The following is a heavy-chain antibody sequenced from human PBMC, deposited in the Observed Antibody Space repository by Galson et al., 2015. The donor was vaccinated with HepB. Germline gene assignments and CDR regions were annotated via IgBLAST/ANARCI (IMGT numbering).Heavy chain of an antibody. J-gene: IGHJ3*02. CDR2: ISSSGTYI. V-gene: IGHV3-21*01. CDR1: GLTFSSYS. CDR3: ARRGAFDI. Sequence: SLRLSCAASGLTFSSYSMNWVRQAPGKGLEWVSSISSSGTYIYYADSVKGRFTISRDNAKNSLYLQLSSLRAEDTAIYYCARRGAFDIWGQGTMVTVSS.